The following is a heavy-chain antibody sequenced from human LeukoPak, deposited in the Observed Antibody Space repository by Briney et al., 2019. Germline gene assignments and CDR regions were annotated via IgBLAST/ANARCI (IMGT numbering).Heavy chain of an antibody. V-gene: IGHV3-23*01. CDR2: IIGSGAGT. CDR3: AKAGYCSGGSCYRGFDY. CDR1: GFTFSSYA. Sequence: GGSLRLSCAASGFTFSSYAMSWVRQAPGKGLEWVSAIIGSGAGTHYADSVQGRFTISRDNSKNTLYLQMNSLRAEDTAVYYCAKAGYCSGGSCYRGFDYWGQGTLVTVSS. J-gene: IGHJ4*02. D-gene: IGHD2-15*01.